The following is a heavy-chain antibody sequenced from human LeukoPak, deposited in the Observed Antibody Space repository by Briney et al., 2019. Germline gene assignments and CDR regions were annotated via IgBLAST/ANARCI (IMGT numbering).Heavy chain of an antibody. CDR2: INHSGST. Sequence: SETLSLTCAVYGGSFSGYYWSWIRQPPGKGLEWIGEINHSGSTNYNPSLKSRVTISVDTSKNQFSLKLSSVTAADTAVYYCATLGPDDPFRYWGQGTLVTVSS. J-gene: IGHJ4*02. V-gene: IGHV4-34*01. CDR3: ATLGPDDPFRY. CDR1: GGSFSGYY.